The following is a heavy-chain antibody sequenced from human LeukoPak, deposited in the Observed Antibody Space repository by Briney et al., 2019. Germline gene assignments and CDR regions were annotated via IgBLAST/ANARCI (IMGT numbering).Heavy chain of an antibody. D-gene: IGHD1-26*01. CDR1: GFSFSSYY. Sequence: GGSLRLSCAASGFSFSSYYMSWVRQAPGKGLEWVASIKQDGSDKYYVDSVKGRFTISRENAKNSLLLQMNSLRAEDAAVYFCGIYGIVPGGGPRLDFWGQGALVSVSS. CDR3: GIYGIVPGGGPRLDF. V-gene: IGHV3-7*01. CDR2: IKQDGSDK. J-gene: IGHJ4*02.